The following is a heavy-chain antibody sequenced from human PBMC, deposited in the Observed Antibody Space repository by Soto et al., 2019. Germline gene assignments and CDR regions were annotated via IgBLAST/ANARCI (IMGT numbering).Heavy chain of an antibody. V-gene: IGHV1-2*02. CDR2: INANSGGT. D-gene: IGHD6-19*01. Sequence: ASVKVSCKASGYTFSDYYMHWVRQAPGQGLEWMGWINANSGGTTYAQKFQGRVTMTRDTSISTAYMELSRLSSDDTAIYYCARLQIEVAGTNWGQGTLVTVSS. CDR3: ARLQIEVAGTN. CDR1: GYTFSDYY. J-gene: IGHJ4*02.